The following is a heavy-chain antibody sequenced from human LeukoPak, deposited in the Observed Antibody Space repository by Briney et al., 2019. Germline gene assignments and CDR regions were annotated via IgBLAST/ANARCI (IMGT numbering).Heavy chain of an antibody. CDR1: GFTFSSYA. Sequence: PGGSLRLSCAASGFTFSSYAMHWVRQAPGKGLEYVSAISSNGGSTYYANSVKGRFTISRDNSKNTLYLQMGSLRAEDVAVYYCARGRRGDTSCFGYWGQGTLVTVSS. V-gene: IGHV3-64*01. J-gene: IGHJ4*02. CDR3: ARGRRGDTSCFGY. D-gene: IGHD2-2*01. CDR2: ISSNGGST.